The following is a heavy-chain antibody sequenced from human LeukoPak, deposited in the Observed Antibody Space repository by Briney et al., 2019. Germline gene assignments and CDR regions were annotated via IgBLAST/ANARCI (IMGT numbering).Heavy chain of an antibody. CDR1: GGSISSGSYY. J-gene: IGHJ3*02. Sequence: PSETLSLTCTVSGGSISSGSYYWSWIRQPAGKGLEWIGRIYTSGSTNYNPSLKSRVTISVDTSKNQFSLKLSSVTAADTAVYYCARGAPDVVWFGELSGVHSRGAFDIWGQGTMVTVSS. CDR2: IYTSGST. CDR3: ARGAPDVVWFGELSGVHSRGAFDI. D-gene: IGHD3-10*01. V-gene: IGHV4-61*02.